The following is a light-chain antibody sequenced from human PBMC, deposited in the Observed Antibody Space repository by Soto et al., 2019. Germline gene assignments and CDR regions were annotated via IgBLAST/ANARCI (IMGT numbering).Light chain of an antibody. CDR2: GVS. CDR1: ESLFGF. CDR3: QSYNDWPFA. J-gene: IGKJ2*01. V-gene: IGKV3-15*01. Sequence: DIVLTQSPATLSVSPGDRVTLSCRASESLFGFLAWYQQKPGQAPRLLMYGVSTRATGIPARFNGGGSATDFTLTISSLQSEDSAFYFCQSYNDWPFASGLGTRLEI.